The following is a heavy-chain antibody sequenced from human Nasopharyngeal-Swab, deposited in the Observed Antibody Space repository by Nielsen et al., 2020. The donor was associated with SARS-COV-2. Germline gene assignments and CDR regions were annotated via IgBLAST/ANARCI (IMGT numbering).Heavy chain of an antibody. V-gene: IGHV4-34*01. Sequence: WIRQPPGKGLEWIGEINHSGSTNYSPSLKSRVTISVDTSKNQFSLKLSSVTAADTAVYYCASNYGDYAESRARFDYWGQGTLVTVSS. CDR3: ASNYGDYAESRARFDY. CDR2: INHSGST. D-gene: IGHD4-17*01. J-gene: IGHJ4*02.